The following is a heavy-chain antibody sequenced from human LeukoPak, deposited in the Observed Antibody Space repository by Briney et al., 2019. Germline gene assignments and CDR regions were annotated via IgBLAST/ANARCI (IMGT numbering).Heavy chain of an antibody. J-gene: IGHJ4*02. CDR2: ISSSSSYI. CDR1: GFTFSSYN. Sequence: GGSLRLSCAASGFTFSSYNMYWVRQAPGKGLEWVSSISSSSSYIYYADSVKGRFTISRDNAKNSLYLQMNSLRAEDTAVYYCAREGSSSNYFDYWGQGTLVTVSS. D-gene: IGHD6-6*01. V-gene: IGHV3-21*01. CDR3: AREGSSSNYFDY.